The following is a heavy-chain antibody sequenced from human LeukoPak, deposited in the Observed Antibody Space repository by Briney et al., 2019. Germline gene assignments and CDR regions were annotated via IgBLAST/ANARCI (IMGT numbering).Heavy chain of an antibody. CDR2: IKQDGREK. V-gene: IGHV3-7*01. D-gene: IGHD4-23*01. J-gene: IGHJ4*01. CDR3: AKLLRDETIYDF. Sequence: PGGSLRLSCAASGFTFSSYWMSWVRQAPGKGLEWVANIKQDGREKYYVDSVKGRFTISRDNAKNSLYLQMNSLRAEDTAFYYCAKLLRDETIYDFWGRGDLVTVSS. CDR1: GFTFSSYW.